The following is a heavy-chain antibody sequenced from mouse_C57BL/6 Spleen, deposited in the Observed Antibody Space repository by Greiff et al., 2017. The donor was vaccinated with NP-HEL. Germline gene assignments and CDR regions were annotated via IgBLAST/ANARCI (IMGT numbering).Heavy chain of an antibody. CDR2: IDPSDSYT. J-gene: IGHJ1*03. D-gene: IGHD1-1*01. CDR1: GYTFTSYW. V-gene: IGHV1-50*01. CDR3: ARNPGSSYVFDV. Sequence: VQLQQPGAELVKPGASVKLSCKASGYTFTSYWMQWVKQRPGQGLEWIGEIDPSDSYTNYNQKFKGKATLTVDTSSSTAYMQLSSLTSEDSAVYYCARNPGSSYVFDVWGTGTTVTVSS.